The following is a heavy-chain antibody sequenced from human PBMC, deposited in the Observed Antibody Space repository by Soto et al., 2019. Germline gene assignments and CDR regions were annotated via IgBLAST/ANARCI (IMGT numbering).Heavy chain of an antibody. D-gene: IGHD3-3*01. J-gene: IGHJ4*02. Sequence: SVKVSCKASGGTFSSYAISWVRQAPGQGLEWMGGIIPIFGTANYAQKFQGRVTITADESTSTAYMELSSLRPEDTAVYYCARVSDFWSGPLDYWGQGTLVTVSS. CDR2: IIPIFGTA. CDR3: ARVSDFWSGPLDY. V-gene: IGHV1-69*13. CDR1: GGTFSSYA.